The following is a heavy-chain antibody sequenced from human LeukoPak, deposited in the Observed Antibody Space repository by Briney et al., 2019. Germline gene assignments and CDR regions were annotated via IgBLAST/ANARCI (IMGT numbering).Heavy chain of an antibody. J-gene: IGHJ4*02. D-gene: IGHD3-22*01. V-gene: IGHV1-18*01. Sequence: ASVKVSCKASGYTFTSYGISWVRQAPGQGLEWMGWISAYNGSTNYAQKLQGRVTMTTDTSTSTAYMELRSLRSDDTAVYYCARDRYYYDSSGYYRLDYWGQGTLVTVTS. CDR3: ARDRYYYDSSGYYRLDY. CDR1: GYTFTSYG. CDR2: ISAYNGST.